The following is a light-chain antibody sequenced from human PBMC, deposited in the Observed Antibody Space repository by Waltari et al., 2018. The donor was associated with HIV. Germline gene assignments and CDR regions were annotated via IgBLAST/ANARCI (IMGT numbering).Light chain of an antibody. V-gene: IGKV3-20*01. Sequence: ETVLTQSPGTLSLSPGERATLSCRASQSVSAFYLAWYQQKPGQAPRLLIYGASSRATGIPDRFSGSGSGTDFTLTISRLEPEDFATYFCQQYNSYPYTFGQGTKLEI. CDR1: QSVSAFY. CDR2: GAS. J-gene: IGKJ2*01. CDR3: QQYNSYPYT.